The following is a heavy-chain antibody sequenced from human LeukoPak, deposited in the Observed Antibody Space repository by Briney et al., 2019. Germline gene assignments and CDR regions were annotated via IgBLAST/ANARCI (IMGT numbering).Heavy chain of an antibody. CDR2: INPNSGGT. Sequence: ASVKVSCKASGYTFTGYYMHWVRQAPGQGLEWMGWINPNSGGTNYAQKFQGRVTMTRETSISTAYMELSRLRSDDTAVYYCARVLTTVTTAPWGWGQGTLVTVSS. CDR1: GYTFTGYY. D-gene: IGHD4-17*01. J-gene: IGHJ4*02. CDR3: ARVLTTVTTAPWG. V-gene: IGHV1-2*02.